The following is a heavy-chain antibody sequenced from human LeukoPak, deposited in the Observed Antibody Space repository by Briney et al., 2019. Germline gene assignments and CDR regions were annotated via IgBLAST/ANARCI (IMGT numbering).Heavy chain of an antibody. CDR3: AITPELQLERRGCYWP. V-gene: IGHV5-51*01. CDR1: RDRFTDYW. CDR2: IYPGDSDT. Sequence: GESLKISCQTSRDRFTDYWIGWGRQMPGEGLEWMAIIYPGDSDTRYRSSFQGHVTISADKSISTVYLQWSSMKASDTAVYYCAITPELQLERRGCYWPWGQGTVVTVSS. J-gene: IGHJ4*02. D-gene: IGHD1-1*01.